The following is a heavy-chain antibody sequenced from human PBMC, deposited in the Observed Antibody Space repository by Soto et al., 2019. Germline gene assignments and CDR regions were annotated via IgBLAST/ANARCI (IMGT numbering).Heavy chain of an antibody. V-gene: IGHV3-21*01. CDR1: GVNLSSYS. D-gene: IGHD4-17*01. CDR3: AGSTAVFRPFDY. J-gene: IGHJ4*02. CDR2: ISSSSSYI. Sequence: GGPMRQSCSAAGVNLSSYSMHWVRQAPGKGLEWVSSISSSSSYIYYADSVKGRFTISRDNAKNSLYLQMNSLRAEDTAVYYCAGSTAVFRPFDYWGQGNLVTVSS.